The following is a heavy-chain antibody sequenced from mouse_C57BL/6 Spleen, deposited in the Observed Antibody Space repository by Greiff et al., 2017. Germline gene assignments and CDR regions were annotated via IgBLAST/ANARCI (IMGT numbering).Heavy chain of an antibody. J-gene: IGHJ2*01. Sequence: EVKLVESGGGLVQPGGSLSLSCAASGFTFTDYYMSWVRQPPGKALEWLSFIRNKANGYTTEYSASVKGRFTISRDNSQSILYLQMNALRAEDSATYYCARSLYDYQDYWGQGTTLTVSS. CDR1: GFTFTDYY. CDR2: IRNKANGYTT. V-gene: IGHV7-3*01. D-gene: IGHD2-4*01. CDR3: ARSLYDYQDY.